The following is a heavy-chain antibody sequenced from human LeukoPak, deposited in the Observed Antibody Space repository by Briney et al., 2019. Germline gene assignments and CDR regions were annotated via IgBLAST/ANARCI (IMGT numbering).Heavy chain of an antibody. CDR1: GGSISQYY. CDR3: ARVKDFAYSFFDL. J-gene: IGHJ2*01. Sequence: PLETLSLTCTLSGGSISQYYWSWIRQPPGKGPEWIGYVYRSGNTDYNPSLESRVTISVDTSKNHFSLNLRSVTAADTAVYYCARVKDFAYSFFDLWGRGTLVTVSS. CDR2: VYRSGNT. V-gene: IGHV4-59*01.